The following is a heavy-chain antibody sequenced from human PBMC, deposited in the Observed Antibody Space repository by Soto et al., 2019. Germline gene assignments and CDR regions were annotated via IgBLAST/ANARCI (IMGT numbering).Heavy chain of an antibody. CDR2: VYYTGTT. Sequence: PWETLSLTCTVSGGSISPYYWGWIRQPPGKGPEWVGYVYYTGTTRYNPSLQSRVTISLDTSKRQFSLNLSSVTAADAAVYYCARASARNTVFGVVISDFDYWGQGTLVTVSS. CDR1: GGSISPYY. J-gene: IGHJ4*02. D-gene: IGHD3-3*01. V-gene: IGHV4-59*01. CDR3: ARASARNTVFGVVISDFDY.